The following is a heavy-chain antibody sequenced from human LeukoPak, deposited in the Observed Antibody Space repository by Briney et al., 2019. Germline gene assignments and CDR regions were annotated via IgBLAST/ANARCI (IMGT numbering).Heavy chain of an antibody. Sequence: ASVKVSCKASGYTFTSYAMHWVRQAPGQRPEWMGWINAGNGNTKYSQKFQGRVTITADESTSTAYIELSSLRSEDTAVYYCARRSYEDYYGMDVWGQGTTVTVSS. D-gene: IGHD3-3*01. CDR3: ARRSYEDYYGMDV. CDR1: GYTFTSYA. V-gene: IGHV1-3*01. CDR2: INAGNGNT. J-gene: IGHJ6*02.